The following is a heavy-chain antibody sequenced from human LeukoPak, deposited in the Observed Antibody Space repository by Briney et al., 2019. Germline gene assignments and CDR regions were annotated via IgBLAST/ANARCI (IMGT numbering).Heavy chain of an antibody. CDR3: ATTPITIFGVAYFYMDV. D-gene: IGHD3-3*01. J-gene: IGHJ6*03. CDR2: IYYSGST. CDR1: GGSISSGDYY. Sequence: SQTLSLTCTVSGGSISSGDYYWSWIRQPPGKGLEWIGYIYYSGSTYYNPSLKSRVTISVDTSKNQFSLKLSSVTAADTAVYYCATTPITIFGVAYFYMDVWGKGTTVTVSS. V-gene: IGHV4-30-4*08.